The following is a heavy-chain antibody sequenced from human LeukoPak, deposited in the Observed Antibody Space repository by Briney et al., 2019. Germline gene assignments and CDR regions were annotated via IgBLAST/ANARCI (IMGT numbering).Heavy chain of an antibody. CDR1: GGSISSYY. Sequence: SETLSLTCTVSGGSISSYYWSWIRQPAGKGLEWIGRIYTSGSTNYNPSLKSRVTVSVDTSKNQFSLKLSSVTAADTAVYYCARDSPIFGVVITFDYWGQGTLVTVS. J-gene: IGHJ4*02. V-gene: IGHV4-4*07. D-gene: IGHD3-3*01. CDR3: ARDSPIFGVVITFDY. CDR2: IYTSGST.